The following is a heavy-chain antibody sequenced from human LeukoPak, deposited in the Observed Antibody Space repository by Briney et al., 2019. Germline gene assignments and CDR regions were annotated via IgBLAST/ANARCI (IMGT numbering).Heavy chain of an antibody. D-gene: IGHD3-22*01. V-gene: IGHV4-4*07. CDR3: ASISITMIVVVMAFDY. CDR1: GGSISSYY. J-gene: IGHJ4*02. Sequence: PSETLSLTCTVSGGSISSYYWSWIRQPAGKGLEWIGRIYTSGSTNYNPSLKSRVTMSVDTSKNQFSLKLSSVTAADTAVYYCASISITMIVVVMAFDYWGQGTLVTVSS. CDR2: IYTSGST.